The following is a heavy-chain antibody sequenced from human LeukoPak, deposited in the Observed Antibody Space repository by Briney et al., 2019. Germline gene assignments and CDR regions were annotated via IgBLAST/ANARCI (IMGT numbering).Heavy chain of an antibody. CDR1: GFTFSRYS. D-gene: IGHD3-3*01. Sequence: GGSLRLSCAASGFTFSRYSMNWVRQAPGKGLEWVSSISNDAKYVYYADSLKGRFTVSRDNAKNSLYLQMNSLRAEDTAVYYCARVGGPYYDFWSGYPNLFDYWGQGTLVTVSS. CDR2: ISNDAKYV. V-gene: IGHV3-21*01. J-gene: IGHJ4*02. CDR3: ARVGGPYYDFWSGYPNLFDY.